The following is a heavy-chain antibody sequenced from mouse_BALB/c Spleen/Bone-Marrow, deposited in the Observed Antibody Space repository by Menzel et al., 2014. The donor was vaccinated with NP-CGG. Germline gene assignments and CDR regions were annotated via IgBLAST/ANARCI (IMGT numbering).Heavy chain of an antibody. CDR2: INPNIGGT. J-gene: IGHJ3*01. V-gene: IGHV1-22*01. CDR1: GYTFTDYT. CDR3: ARGRFAY. Sequence: VQLQQSGPELVKPGASVKISCKTSGYTFTDYTIHWVKQSPGKSLEWIGNINPNIGGTTYNQKFKGKATLTLDKSSRTAYMELRSQTSEDSAVHYCARGRFAYWGQGTLVTVSA.